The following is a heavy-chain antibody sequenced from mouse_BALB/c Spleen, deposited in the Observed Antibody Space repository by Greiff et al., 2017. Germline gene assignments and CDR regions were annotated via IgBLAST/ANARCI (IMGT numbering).Heavy chain of an antibody. Sequence: VKLVESGAELVRPGASVKLSCKALGYTFTDYEMHWVKQTPVHGLEWIGAIYPGNSDTSYNQKFKGKAKLTAVTSASTAYMELSSLTNEDSAVYYCTRSTAYYFDDWGQGTTLTVSS. V-gene: IGHV1-15*01. CDR1: GYTFTDYE. CDR3: TRSTAYYFDD. J-gene: IGHJ2*01. D-gene: IGHD1-2*01. CDR2: IYPGNSDT.